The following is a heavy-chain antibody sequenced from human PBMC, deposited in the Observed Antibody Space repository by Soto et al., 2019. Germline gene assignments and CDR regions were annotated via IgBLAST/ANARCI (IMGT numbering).Heavy chain of an antibody. CDR3: AKDLHFTMVRGVTYCFDY. D-gene: IGHD3-10*01. J-gene: IGHJ4*02. Sequence: QVQLVESGGGVVQPGRSLRLSCAASGFTFSSYGMHWVRQAPGKGLEWVAVISYDGSNKYYADSVKGRFTISRDNSKNTLYLQMNSLRAEDTAVYYCAKDLHFTMVRGVTYCFDYWGQGTLVTVSS. CDR1: GFTFSSYG. V-gene: IGHV3-30*18. CDR2: ISYDGSNK.